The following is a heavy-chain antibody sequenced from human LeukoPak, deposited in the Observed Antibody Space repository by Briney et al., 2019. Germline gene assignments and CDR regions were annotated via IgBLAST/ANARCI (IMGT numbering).Heavy chain of an antibody. Sequence: GSLRLSCAASGFTFSSYAMSWVRQAPGRGREWVSAISGSGGSTYYADSVKGRFTISRDNSKNTLYLQMNSLRAEDTAVYYCAKDPVYYHSSGPDYWGQGTLVTVSS. J-gene: IGHJ4*02. CDR3: AKDPVYYHSSGPDY. D-gene: IGHD3-22*01. CDR1: GFTFSSYA. CDR2: ISGSGGST. V-gene: IGHV3-23*01.